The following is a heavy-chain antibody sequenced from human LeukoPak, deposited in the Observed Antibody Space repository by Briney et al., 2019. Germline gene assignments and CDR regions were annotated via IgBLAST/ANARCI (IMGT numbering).Heavy chain of an antibody. CDR2: ISGSGGNT. V-gene: IGHV3-23*01. J-gene: IGHJ4*02. CDR1: GFTFSNYA. Sequence: GGSLRLSCTASGFTFSNYAMTWVRQAPGKGLEWVSTISGSGGNTYYADSMKGRFTISRDNAKNSLYLQMNSLRAEDTAVYYCASHYYGSGKFENWGQGTLVTVSS. D-gene: IGHD3-10*01. CDR3: ASHYYGSGKFEN.